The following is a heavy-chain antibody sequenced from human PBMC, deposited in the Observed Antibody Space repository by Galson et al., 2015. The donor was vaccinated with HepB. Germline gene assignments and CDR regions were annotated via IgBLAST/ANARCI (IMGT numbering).Heavy chain of an antibody. V-gene: IGHV3-66*01. Sequence: SLSLSCAASGFTVSSNYMSWVRQAPGKGLEWVSVIYSGGSTYYADYVKGRFTIPRDNSKNTLYLQMNSLRAEDTAVYYCARDSDSSSLYGQIDYWGQGTMVTVSS. CDR2: IYSGGST. D-gene: IGHD6-13*01. CDR1: GFTVSSNY. CDR3: ARDSDSSSLYGQIDY. J-gene: IGHJ4*02.